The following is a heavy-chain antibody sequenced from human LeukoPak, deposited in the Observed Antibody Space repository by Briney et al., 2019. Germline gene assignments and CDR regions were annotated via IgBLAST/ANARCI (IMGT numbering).Heavy chain of an antibody. CDR1: GDTVSNSLYY. CDR3: ARVFRAATWRSYDY. Sequence: SGTLSLTCTVSGDTVSNSLYYWIWLRHLPGKGLEWIGYVYHNGGTSYSPSLNSLVTISIDTSTNQFSLRLDFMTAAATAVYYGARVFRAATWRSYDYWGHGSLVTVSS. J-gene: IGHJ4*01. CDR2: VYHNGGT. V-gene: IGHV4-61*01. D-gene: IGHD6-25*01.